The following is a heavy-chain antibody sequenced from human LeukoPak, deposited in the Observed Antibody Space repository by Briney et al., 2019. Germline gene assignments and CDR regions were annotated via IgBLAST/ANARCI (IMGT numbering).Heavy chain of an antibody. CDR1: GGSISSYY. CDR3: ASAPPNTILYYMDV. J-gene: IGHJ6*03. Sequence: PSETLSLTCTVSGGSISSYYWSWIRQPPGKGLEWIGYIFYSGSTNYNPSLKSRVTISVDTSKNQFSLKLSSVTAADTAVYYCASAPPNTILYYMDVWGKGTTVTVSS. D-gene: IGHD2-2*01. V-gene: IGHV4-59*01. CDR2: IFYSGST.